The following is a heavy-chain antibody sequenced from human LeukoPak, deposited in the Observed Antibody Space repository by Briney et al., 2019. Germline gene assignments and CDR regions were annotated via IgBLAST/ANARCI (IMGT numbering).Heavy chain of an antibody. CDR3: TSSRRVSGSYLWLNYYYYMDV. V-gene: IGHV1-18*01. CDR2: ISAYNGNR. Sequence: GASVKVSCKASGYTFTSYGISWVRLAPGHGLEWMGWISAYNGNRKYEKKLQGRVTMTTDTSTSTAYMELRSLRSDDTAVYYCTSSRRVSGSYLWLNYYYYMDVWGKGTTVTVSS. CDR1: GYTFTSYG. D-gene: IGHD1-26*01. J-gene: IGHJ6*03.